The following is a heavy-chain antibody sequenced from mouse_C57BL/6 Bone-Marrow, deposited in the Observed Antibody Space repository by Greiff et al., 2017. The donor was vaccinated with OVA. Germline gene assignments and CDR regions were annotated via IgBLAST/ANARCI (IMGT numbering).Heavy chain of an antibody. CDR3: ARQNYYGSSYGYFDV. J-gene: IGHJ1*03. V-gene: IGHV5-12*01. D-gene: IGHD1-1*01. CDR1: GFTFSDYY. CDR2: ISNGGGST. Sequence: EVQLQQSGGGLVQPGGSLKLSCAASGFTFSDYYMYWVRQTPVKRLEWVAYISNGGGSTYYPDTVKGRFTISRDNAKNTLYLQMSRLKSEDTAMYYCARQNYYGSSYGYFDVWGTGTTVTVSS.